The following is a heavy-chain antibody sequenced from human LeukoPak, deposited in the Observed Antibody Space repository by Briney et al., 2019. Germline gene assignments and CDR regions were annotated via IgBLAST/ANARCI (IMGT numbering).Heavy chain of an antibody. Sequence: PGGSLRLSCAASGFTFSDFWMSWVRQAPGKGLECVASTKEAGGDKYYVDSVKGRFTVSRDNSKNTLFLQMNSLRAEDTAVYYCAKDGGLWVSAHWGDSWGRGTLVTVSS. V-gene: IGHV3-7*03. CDR2: TKEAGGDK. CDR3: AKDGGLWVSAHWGDS. CDR1: GFTFSDFW. D-gene: IGHD7-27*01. J-gene: IGHJ4*02.